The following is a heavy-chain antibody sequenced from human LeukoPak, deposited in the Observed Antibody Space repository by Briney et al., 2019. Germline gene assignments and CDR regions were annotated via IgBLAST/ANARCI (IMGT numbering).Heavy chain of an antibody. V-gene: IGHV1-8*03. CDR3: ARLGSYYYYYMDV. J-gene: IGHJ6*03. Sequence: ASVKVSCKTSGYTFTGSYIHWVRQAPGQGLEWMGWINPKSGGTDYAQKFQGRVTITRNTSISTAYMELSSLRSEDTAVYYCARLGSYYYYYMDVWGKGTTVTVSS. CDR2: INPKSGGT. CDR1: GYTFTGSY.